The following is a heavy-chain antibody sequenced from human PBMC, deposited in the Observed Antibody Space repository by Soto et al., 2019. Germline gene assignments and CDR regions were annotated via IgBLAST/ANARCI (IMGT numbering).Heavy chain of an antibody. D-gene: IGHD6-19*01. V-gene: IGHV1-18*01. J-gene: IGHJ6*02. CDR1: GYTFTSYG. CDR2: ISAYNGDT. CDR3: ARGTRYSSGWYLVGYYYYGMDV. Sequence: GASVKVSCKASGYTFTSYGISWVRQAPGQGLEWMGWISAYNGDTKFAEKLQGRVTMTTDTSTSTAYMELRRLRSDDTAVYYCARGTRYSSGWYLVGYYYYGMDVWGQGTTVTVSS.